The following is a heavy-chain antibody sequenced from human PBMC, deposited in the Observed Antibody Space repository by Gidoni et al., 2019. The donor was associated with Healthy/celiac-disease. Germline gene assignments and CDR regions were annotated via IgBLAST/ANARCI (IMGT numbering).Heavy chain of an antibody. J-gene: IGHJ5*02. CDR3: AREGVRGVIDWFDP. D-gene: IGHD3-10*01. V-gene: IGHV1-46*01. Sequence: QVQLVQSGAEVKKHGASVKVSCMASGYHLPSYYIQWVRQDPGHGLEWMGISNPSGGSTSYAQKFQGRVTMTRETSTSTVYMELRSLRSEDTAVYYCAREGVRGVIDWFDPWGQGTLVTVSS. CDR1: GYHLPSYY. CDR2: SNPSGGST.